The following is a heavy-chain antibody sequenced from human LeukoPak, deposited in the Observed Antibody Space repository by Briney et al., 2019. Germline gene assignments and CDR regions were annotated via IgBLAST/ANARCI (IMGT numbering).Heavy chain of an antibody. CDR3: ARERRNTEAGIDP. V-gene: IGHV4-31*03. CDR2: IYYSGSA. D-gene: IGHD5-18*01. CDR1: GGSISSDGYF. Sequence: PSQTLSLTCTVSGGSISSDGYFWSWVRQRPGRGMEWLGYIYYSGSAYYNPSLKSRLTISIDTSNSQFSLRMTSMTAADSAVYYSARERRNTEAGIDPWGQGTLVAVSS. J-gene: IGHJ5*02.